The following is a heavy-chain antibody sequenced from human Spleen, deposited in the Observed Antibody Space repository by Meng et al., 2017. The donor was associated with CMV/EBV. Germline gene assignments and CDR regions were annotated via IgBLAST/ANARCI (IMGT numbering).Heavy chain of an antibody. V-gene: IGHV4-61*01. CDR3: ARAGSWGQIDY. CDR1: GGSVSSGSHF. CDR2: IYYSGST. Sequence: SETLSLTCTVSGGSVSSGSHFWSWIRQPPGKGLEWIGYIYYSGSTNYNPSLKSRVTISVDTSKNQFSLNLSSVTAADTAVYYCARAGSWGQIDYWGQGTLVTVSS. J-gene: IGHJ4*02. D-gene: IGHD7-27*01.